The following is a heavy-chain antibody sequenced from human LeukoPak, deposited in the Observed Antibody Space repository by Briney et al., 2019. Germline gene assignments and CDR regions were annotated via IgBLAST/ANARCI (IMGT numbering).Heavy chain of an antibody. V-gene: IGHV4-39*07. CDR1: GGSISSSSYY. Sequence: SETLSLTCTVSGGSISSSSYYWGWIRQPPGKGLEWIGEINHSGSTNYNPSLKSRVTISVDTSKNQFSLKLSSVTAADTAVYYCARLWDTAMVWYYMDVWGKGTTVTVSS. J-gene: IGHJ6*03. CDR3: ARLWDTAMVWYYMDV. D-gene: IGHD5-18*01. CDR2: INHSGST.